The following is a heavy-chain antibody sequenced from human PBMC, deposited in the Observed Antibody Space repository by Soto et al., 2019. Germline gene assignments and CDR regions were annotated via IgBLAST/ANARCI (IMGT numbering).Heavy chain of an antibody. CDR1: GFTFSSYS. CDR2: ISSSSSTI. CDR3: ARDYRLSLDY. D-gene: IGHD3-16*02. V-gene: IGHV3-48*01. Sequence: GGSLRLSCAASGFTFSSYSMNWVRQAPGKGLEWVSNISSSSSTIYYADSVKGRFTISRDNAKNSLYLQMNSLGAEDTAVYYCARDYRLSLDYWGQGTLVTVSS. J-gene: IGHJ4*02.